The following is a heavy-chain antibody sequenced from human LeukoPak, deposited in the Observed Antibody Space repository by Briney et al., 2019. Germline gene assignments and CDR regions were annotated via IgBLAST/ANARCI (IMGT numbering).Heavy chain of an antibody. V-gene: IGHV3-30*03. D-gene: IGHD2-2*01. CDR1: GFTFSSYG. CDR2: ISYDGSNK. Sequence: GGSLRLSCAASGFTFSSYGMHWVRQAPGKGLEWVAVISYDGSNKYYADSVKGRFTISRDNSKNTLYLQMNSLRAEDTAVYYCARESGSAIPNWFDPWGQGTLVTVSS. J-gene: IGHJ5*02. CDR3: ARESGSAIPNWFDP.